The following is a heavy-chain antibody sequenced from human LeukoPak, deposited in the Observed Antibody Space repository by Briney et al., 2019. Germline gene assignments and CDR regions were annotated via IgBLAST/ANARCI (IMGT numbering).Heavy chain of an antibody. CDR1: GFTFNSFA. D-gene: IGHD5-12*01. J-gene: IGHJ4*02. Sequence: GGSLRLSCAASGFTFNSFAMHWVRQAPGKGLEWVANIKQDGSEKYYVDSVKGRFTISRDNAKNSLYLQMNSLRAEDTAVYYCAREWGYSGYGDYWGQGTLVTISS. CDR2: IKQDGSEK. CDR3: AREWGYSGYGDY. V-gene: IGHV3-7*05.